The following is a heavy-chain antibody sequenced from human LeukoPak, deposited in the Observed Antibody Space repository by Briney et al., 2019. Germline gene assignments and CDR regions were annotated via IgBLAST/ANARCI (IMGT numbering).Heavy chain of an antibody. CDR1: GFTFSSYA. CDR2: ISYDGSNK. Sequence: GGSLRLFCAPSGFTFSSYAMSWVRQAPGKGLEWVAVISYDGSNKYYADSVKGRFTISRDHSKNTLYLQINRLTREDAAVYFCAKAPVTSCRGAYCYPFDPWGQGTLVTVSS. CDR3: AKAPVTSCRGAYCYPFDP. V-gene: IGHV3-30*18. J-gene: IGHJ5*02. D-gene: IGHD2-21*01.